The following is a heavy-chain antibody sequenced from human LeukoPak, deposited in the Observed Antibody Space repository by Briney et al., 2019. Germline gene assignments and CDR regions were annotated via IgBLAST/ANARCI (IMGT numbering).Heavy chain of an antibody. V-gene: IGHV1-46*01. J-gene: IGHJ3*02. CDR2: INPSGGST. CDR1: GYTFTSYY. D-gene: IGHD2-2*01. Sequence: ASVKVSCKASGYTFTSYYMHWVRQAPGQGLEWMGIINPSGGSTSYAQKFQGRVTMTRDTSTSTVYMELNSLRSEDTAVYYCVTAEGYCSSTSCPRNAFDIWGQGTMVSVSS. CDR3: VTAEGYCSSTSCPRNAFDI.